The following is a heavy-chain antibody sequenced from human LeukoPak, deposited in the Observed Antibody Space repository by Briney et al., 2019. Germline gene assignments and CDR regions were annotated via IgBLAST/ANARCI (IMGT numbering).Heavy chain of an antibody. D-gene: IGHD6-19*01. Sequence: PGGSLRLSCAASGFTFTGYYMHWVRQAPGQGLEWMGWINPNSGGTNYAQKFQGWVTMTRDTSISTAYMELSRLRSDDTAVYYCARVSLYEVAVAGFDYWGQGTLVTVSS. V-gene: IGHV1-2*04. J-gene: IGHJ4*02. CDR1: GFTFTGYY. CDR3: ARVSLYEVAVAGFDY. CDR2: INPNSGGT.